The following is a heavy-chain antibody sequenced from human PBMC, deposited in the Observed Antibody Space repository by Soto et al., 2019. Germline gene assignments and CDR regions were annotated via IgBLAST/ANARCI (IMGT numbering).Heavy chain of an antibody. J-gene: IGHJ4*02. CDR1: GYTFTSYA. Sequence: QVQLVQSGAEVKKPGASVKVSCKASGYTFTSYAMHWVRQAPGQRLEWMGWMHANSGNTSYSQKFQGRVTMTRDTSVSTAYMELSSLRSEYTAVYYCARDHTSIGVVTGVLLDYWGQGTLVTVSS. CDR3: ARDHTSIGVVTGVLLDY. D-gene: IGHD3-3*01. V-gene: IGHV1-3*01. CDR2: MHANSGNT.